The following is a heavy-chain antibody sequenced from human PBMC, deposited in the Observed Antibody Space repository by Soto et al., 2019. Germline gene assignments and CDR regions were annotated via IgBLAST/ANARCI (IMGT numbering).Heavy chain of an antibody. J-gene: IGHJ6*02. CDR1: GYTLTELS. V-gene: IGHV1-24*01. Sequence: ASVKVSCKVSGYTLTELSMHWVRQAPGKGLEWMGGFDPEDGETIYAQKFQGRVTMTEDTSTDTAYMELSSLRSEDTAVYYCATISTGTTWFYYYGMDVWGQGTTVTVS. CDR2: FDPEDGET. CDR3: ATISTGTTWFYYYGMDV. D-gene: IGHD1-7*01.